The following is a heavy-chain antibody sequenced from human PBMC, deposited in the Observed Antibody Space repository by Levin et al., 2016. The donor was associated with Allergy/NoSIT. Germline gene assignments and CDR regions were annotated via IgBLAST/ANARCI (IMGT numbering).Heavy chain of an antibody. CDR2: IIPIFGTA. CDR3: AREFTMIVPTDAFDI. D-gene: IGHD3-22*01. J-gene: IGHJ3*02. Sequence: WVRQAPGQGLEWMGGIIPIFGTANYAQKFQGRVTITADESTSTAYMELSSLRSEDTAVYYCAREFTMIVPTDAFDIWGQGTMVTVSS. V-gene: IGHV1-69*01.